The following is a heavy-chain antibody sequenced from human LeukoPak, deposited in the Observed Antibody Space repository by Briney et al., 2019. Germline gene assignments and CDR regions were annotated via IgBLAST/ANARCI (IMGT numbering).Heavy chain of an antibody. CDR3: ARGPSITMIVVFITLDY. CDR2: ISYDGSNK. V-gene: IGHV3-30-3*01. CDR1: GFTFSSYA. D-gene: IGHD3-22*01. J-gene: IGHJ4*02. Sequence: PGGSLRLSCAASGFTFSSYAMHWVRQAPGKGLEWVAVISYDGSNKYYADSVKGRFTISRDNSKNTLYLQMNSLRAEDTAVYYCARGPSITMIVVFITLDYWGQGTLVTVSS.